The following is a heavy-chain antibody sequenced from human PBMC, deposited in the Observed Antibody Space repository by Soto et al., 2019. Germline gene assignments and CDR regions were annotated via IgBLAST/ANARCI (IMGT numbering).Heavy chain of an antibody. CDR2: MNEDGGTT. CDR1: GFTFSSYW. V-gene: IGHV3-74*01. Sequence: VGSLRLSCAASGFTFSSYWMHWVRQAPGKGLVWVSRMNEDGGTTDYADSVKGRFTISRDNAKNTLYLQMNSLRVEDTAVYYCASDLSRPAHVSGPGPTVTV. J-gene: IGHJ6*01. CDR3: ASDLSRPAHV.